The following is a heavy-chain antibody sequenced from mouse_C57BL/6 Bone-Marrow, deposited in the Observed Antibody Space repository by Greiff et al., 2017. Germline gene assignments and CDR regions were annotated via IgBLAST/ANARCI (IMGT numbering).Heavy chain of an antibody. Sequence: QVQLQQSGAELARPGASVKLSCKASGYTFTSSGISWVKQRTGQGLEWIGEIYPRSGNTYYNEKFKGKATLTADKSSRTAYMELRSLTSEDSAVYFCARHYGAYWGQGTLVTVSA. CDR3: ARHYGAY. D-gene: IGHD1-1*02. CDR1: GYTFTSSG. J-gene: IGHJ3*01. CDR2: IYPRSGNT. V-gene: IGHV1-81*01.